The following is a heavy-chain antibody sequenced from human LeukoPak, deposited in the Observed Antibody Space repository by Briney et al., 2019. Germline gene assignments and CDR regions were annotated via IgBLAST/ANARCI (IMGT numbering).Heavy chain of an antibody. J-gene: IGHJ5*02. CDR3: ARDRVTMVRGVITKNWFDP. D-gene: IGHD3-10*01. V-gene: IGHV1-3*01. CDR1: GYTFTSYA. CDR2: INAGNGNT. Sequence: PVASVKVSCKASGYTFTSYAMHWVRQASGQRLEWMGWINAGNGNTKYSQKFQGRVTITRDTSASTAYMELSSLRSEDTAVYYCARDRVTMVRGVITKNWFDPWGQGTLVTVSS.